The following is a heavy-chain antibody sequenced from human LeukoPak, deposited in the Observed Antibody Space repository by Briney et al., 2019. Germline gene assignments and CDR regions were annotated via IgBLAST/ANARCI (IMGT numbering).Heavy chain of an antibody. J-gene: IGHJ4*02. CDR2: IKQDGDAK. CDR3: ARDVGVDRFDY. CDR1: GFTFRNYW. V-gene: IGHV3-7*01. D-gene: IGHD3-10*01. Sequence: PGGSLRLSCVTSGFTFRNYWMSWVRQAPGKGLEWVANIKQDGDAKYYADSVKGRFTISRDNAKNSLYLEMSSLSVEDTAMFYCARDVGVDRFDYWGQGTLVTVSS.